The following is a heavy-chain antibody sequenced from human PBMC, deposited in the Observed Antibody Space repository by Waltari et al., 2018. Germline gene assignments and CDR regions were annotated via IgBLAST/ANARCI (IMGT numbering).Heavy chain of an antibody. V-gene: IGHV3-11*04. D-gene: IGHD6-13*01. CDR3: ARYSSSWYFMDV. CDR2: ISSSGSTI. J-gene: IGHJ6*03. CDR1: GFHLRDYD. Sequence: QVQLGESGGGLVTPGGYLRLSCEAPGFHLRDYDLNWMPQAPGKGLEWVSYISSSGSTICYADSVKGRFTISRDNAKNSLYLQMNSLRAEDTAVYYCARYSSSWYFMDVWGKGTTVTVSS.